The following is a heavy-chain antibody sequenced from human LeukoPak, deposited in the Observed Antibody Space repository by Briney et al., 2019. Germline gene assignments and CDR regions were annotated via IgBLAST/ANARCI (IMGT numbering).Heavy chain of an antibody. CDR3: ARVKQLSGCYPYFDY. D-gene: IGHD1-26*01. CDR1: GGSISSYY. J-gene: IGHJ4*02. Sequence: SETLSLTCTVSGGSISSYYWSWIRQPAGKGLEGIGRIYTSGSTNYNPSLKSRVTMSVDTSKNQFSLKLSSVTAADTAVYYCARVKQLSGCYPYFDYWGQGTLVTVS. CDR2: IYTSGST. V-gene: IGHV4-4*07.